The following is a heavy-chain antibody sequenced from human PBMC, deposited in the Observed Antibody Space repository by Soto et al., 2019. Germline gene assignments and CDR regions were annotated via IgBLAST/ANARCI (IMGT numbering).Heavy chain of an antibody. J-gene: IGHJ6*02. V-gene: IGHV1-69*17. Sequence: QVQLVQSGAEVKKPGSSVNVSCKASGGTFSIYAISWVRQAPGQGLEWMGGIIPIFAIINSVQEFQGRLTITADKSTSTAYMELSSLGSEDTAVYYCARGAVVSPDHNIEALYYCGMDVWGQGTTFAVS. CDR3: ARGAVVSPDHNIEALYYCGMDV. CDR1: GGTFSIYA. CDR2: IIPIFAII. D-gene: IGHD3-22*01.